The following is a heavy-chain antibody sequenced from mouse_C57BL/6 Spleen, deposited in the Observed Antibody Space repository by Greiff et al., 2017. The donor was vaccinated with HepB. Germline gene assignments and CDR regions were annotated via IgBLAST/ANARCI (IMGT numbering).Heavy chain of an antibody. Sequence: VKLVESGPGLVAPSQSLSITCTVSGFSLTSYGVHWVRQPPGKGLEWLVVIWSDGSTTYNSALKSRLSISKDNSKSQVFFKMNSLQTDDTAMYYCARQRGGNYDWYFDVWGTGTTVTVSS. J-gene: IGHJ1*03. V-gene: IGHV2-6-1*01. D-gene: IGHD2-1*01. CDR3: ARQRGGNYDWYFDV. CDR1: GFSLTSYG. CDR2: IWSDGST.